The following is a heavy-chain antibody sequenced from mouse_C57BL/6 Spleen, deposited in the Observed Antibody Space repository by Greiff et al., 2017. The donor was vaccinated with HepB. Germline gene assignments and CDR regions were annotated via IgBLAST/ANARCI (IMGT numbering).Heavy chain of an antibody. V-gene: IGHV2-5*01. D-gene: IGHD1-1*01. J-gene: IGHJ4*01. CDR1: GFSLTSYG. Sequence: VKVEESGPGLVQPSQSLSITCTVSGFSLTSYGVHWVRQSPGKGLEWLGVIWRGGSTDYNAAFMSRLSITKDNSKSQVFFKMNSLQADDTAIYYCAKVTTVVADYAMDYWGQGTSVTVSS. CDR2: IWRGGST. CDR3: AKVTTVVADYAMDY.